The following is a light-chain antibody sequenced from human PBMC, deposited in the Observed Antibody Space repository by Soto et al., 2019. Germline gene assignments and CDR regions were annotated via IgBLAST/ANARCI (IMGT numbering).Light chain of an antibody. V-gene: IGKV1-27*01. Sequence: DIQMTQSPSSLSASVGDRVTITCRASQGISNYLAWYQQKPGKVPKLMIYTASTLQLGVPSRFSGSGSGTDFTLTISSLQPEDVATYYCQKYNSAPRTFGQGTKVEIK. J-gene: IGKJ1*01. CDR2: TAS. CDR1: QGISNY. CDR3: QKYNSAPRT.